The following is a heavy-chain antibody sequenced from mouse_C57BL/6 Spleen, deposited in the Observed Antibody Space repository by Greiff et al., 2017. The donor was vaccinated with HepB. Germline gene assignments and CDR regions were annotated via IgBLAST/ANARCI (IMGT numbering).Heavy chain of an antibody. CDR2: ISNGGGST. CDR1: GFTFSDYY. V-gene: IGHV5-12*01. Sequence: EVKLMESGGGLVQPGGSLKLSCAASGFTFSDYYMYWVRQTPEKRLEWVAYISNGGGSTYYPDTVKGRFTISRDNAQNTLYLQMSRLKSEDTAMYYCSRHKTAQAMDYWGQGTSVTVSS. J-gene: IGHJ4*01. CDR3: SRHKTAQAMDY. D-gene: IGHD3-2*02.